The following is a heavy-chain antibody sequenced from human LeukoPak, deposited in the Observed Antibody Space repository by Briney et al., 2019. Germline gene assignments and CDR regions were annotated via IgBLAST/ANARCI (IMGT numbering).Heavy chain of an antibody. CDR3: ARQGYYDFWSGQHDY. CDR2: LYYSGST. D-gene: IGHD3-3*01. V-gene: IGHV4-39*01. CDR1: GGSISSSSYY. J-gene: IGHJ4*02. Sequence: SETLSLTCTVSGGSISSSSYYWGWIRQPPGKGLEWIGSLYYSGSTYYNPSLKSRVTISVDTSKNQFSLKLSSVTAADTAVYYCARQGYYDFWSGQHDYWGQGTLVTVSS.